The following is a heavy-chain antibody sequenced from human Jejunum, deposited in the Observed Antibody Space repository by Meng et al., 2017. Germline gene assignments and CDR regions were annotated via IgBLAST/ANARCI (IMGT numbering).Heavy chain of an antibody. J-gene: IGHJ2*01. D-gene: IGHD3-9*01. CDR1: GGSINNFY. V-gene: IGHV4-4*07. Sequence: QVQLRDAGPGLAVPSETLSLTCTVSGGSINNFYWSWIRQPAGKGLEWIGRIYSSGSATFNASLKSRVSMSVDTSNNQFSLTLTSMTAADAAMYYCARDYGDNYDISTGYFKGYYFDLWGRGTLVTVSS. CDR2: IYSSGSA. CDR3: ARDYGDNYDISTGYFKGYYFDL.